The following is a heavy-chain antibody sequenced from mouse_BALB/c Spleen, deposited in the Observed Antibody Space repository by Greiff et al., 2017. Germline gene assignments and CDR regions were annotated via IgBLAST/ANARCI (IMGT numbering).Heavy chain of an antibody. V-gene: IGHV1-69*01. D-gene: IGHD1-1*01. J-gene: IGHJ3*01. Sequence: QVQLQQSGAELVMPGASVKMSCKASGYTFTDYWMHWVKQRPGQGLEWIGAIDTSDSYTSYNQKFKGKATLTVDESSSTAYMQLSSLTSEDSAVYYCARDGSGAYWGQGTLVTVSA. CDR1: GYTFTDYW. CDR3: ARDGSGAY. CDR2: IDTSDSYT.